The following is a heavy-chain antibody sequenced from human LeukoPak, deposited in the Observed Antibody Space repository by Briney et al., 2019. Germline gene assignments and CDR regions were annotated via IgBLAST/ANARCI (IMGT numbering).Heavy chain of an antibody. CDR3: AKDLDFTPYYFDY. CDR2: ISSSGSTI. V-gene: IGHV3-11*01. Sequence: GGSLRLSCAASGFTFSDYYMSWIRQAPGKGLEWVSYISSSGSTIYYADSVKGRFTISRDNSKNTLYLQMNSLRAEDTAVYYCAKDLDFTPYYFDYWGQGTLVTVSS. J-gene: IGHJ4*02. CDR1: GFTFSDYY.